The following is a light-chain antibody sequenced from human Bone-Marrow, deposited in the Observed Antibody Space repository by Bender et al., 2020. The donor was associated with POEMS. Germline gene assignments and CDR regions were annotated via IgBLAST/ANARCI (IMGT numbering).Light chain of an antibody. Sequence: QSVLTQPPSVSAAPGQKVTISCSGSGLNIGSNYMSWYQKFPGAAPKLLIYHNNKRPSGIPDRFSGSKSGTSDTLGITGLQTGDEADYYCATWDGGLRVVVFGGGTKVTAL. CDR2: HNN. CDR3: ATWDGGLRVVV. J-gene: IGLJ2*01. CDR1: GLNIGSNY. V-gene: IGLV1-51*01.